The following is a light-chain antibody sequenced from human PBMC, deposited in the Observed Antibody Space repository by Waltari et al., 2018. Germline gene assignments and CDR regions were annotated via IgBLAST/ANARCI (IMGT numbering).Light chain of an antibody. Sequence: QSALTQPTSVSGSPGQSITISCTGTSRDVGFYNYVPWYQQYPGKVPQLLIYDVSHRPSGVSSRFSGSKSGNTASLTISGLQADDEADYYCNSYTGSSSWVFGGGTKLTVL. CDR1: SRDVGFYNY. V-gene: IGLV2-14*01. CDR3: NSYTGSSSWV. CDR2: DVS. J-gene: IGLJ3*02.